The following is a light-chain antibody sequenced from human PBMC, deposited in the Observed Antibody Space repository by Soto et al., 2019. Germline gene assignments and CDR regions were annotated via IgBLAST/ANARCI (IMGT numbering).Light chain of an antibody. J-gene: IGKJ1*01. CDR3: LQDYNYPRT. Sequence: IHRTQSPSSLSASVLYRVSITCRASQGIRNDLGWYQQKPGKAPKLLIYAASSLQSGVPSRFSGSGSGTDFTLTISSLQPEDFATYYCLQDYNYPRTFGQGTKVDIK. CDR2: AAS. V-gene: IGKV1-6*01. CDR1: QGIRND.